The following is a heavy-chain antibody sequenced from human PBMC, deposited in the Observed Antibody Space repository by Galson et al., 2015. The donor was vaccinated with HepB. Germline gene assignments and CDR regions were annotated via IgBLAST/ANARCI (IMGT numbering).Heavy chain of an antibody. CDR1: GFTFSSYG. Sequence: SLRLSCAASGFTFSSYGMHWVRQAPGKGLEWVAVISYDGSNKYYADSVKGRFTISRDNSKNTLYLQMNSLRAEDTAVYYCAKDIGDFWSGYYRNYYYYYGMDVWGQGTTVTVSS. CDR2: ISYDGSNK. J-gene: IGHJ6*02. CDR3: AKDIGDFWSGYYRNYYYYYGMDV. V-gene: IGHV3-30*18. D-gene: IGHD3-3*01.